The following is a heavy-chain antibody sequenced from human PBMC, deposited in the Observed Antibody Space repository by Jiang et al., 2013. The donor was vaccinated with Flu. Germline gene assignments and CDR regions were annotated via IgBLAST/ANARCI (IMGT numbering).Heavy chain of an antibody. CDR2: ISSSSSYI. D-gene: IGHD6-13*01. CDR1: GFTFSSYS. Sequence: GGLVKPGGSLRLSCAASGFTFSSYSMNWVRQAPGKGLEWVSSISSSSSYIYYADSVKGRFTISRDNAKNSLYLQMNSLRAEDTAVYYCARDFVARLDPGTPRGYGMDVWGQGTTVTVSS. J-gene: IGHJ6*02. V-gene: IGHV3-21*01. CDR3: ARDFVARLDPGTPRGYGMDV.